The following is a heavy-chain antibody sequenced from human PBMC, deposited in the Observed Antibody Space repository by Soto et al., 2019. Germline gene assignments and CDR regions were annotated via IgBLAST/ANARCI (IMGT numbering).Heavy chain of an antibody. V-gene: IGHV3-30-3*01. Sequence: GVSLRLSCAASGFTFSSYAMHWVRQAPGKGLEWVAVISYDGSNKYYADSVKGRFTISRDNSKNTLYLQMNSLRAEDTAVYYCARDRSSWYVVRSWFDPWGQGTLVTVSS. J-gene: IGHJ5*02. D-gene: IGHD6-13*01. CDR1: GFTFSSYA. CDR3: ARDRSSWYVVRSWFDP. CDR2: ISYDGSNK.